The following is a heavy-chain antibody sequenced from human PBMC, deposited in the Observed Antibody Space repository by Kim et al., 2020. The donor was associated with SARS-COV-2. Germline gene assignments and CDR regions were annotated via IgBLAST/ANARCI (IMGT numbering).Heavy chain of an antibody. CDR2: IIPIFGTA. D-gene: IGHD4-4*01. V-gene: IGHV1-69*13. J-gene: IGHJ6*02. CDR1: GGTFSSYA. CDR3: ARGGMTTVNLRQRGGGFYGMDV. Sequence: SVKVSCKASGGTFSSYAISWVRQAPGQGLEWMGGIIPIFGTANYAQKFQGRVTITADESTSTAYMELSSLRTEDTAVYYCARGGMTTVNLRQRGGGFYGMDVWGQGTTVTVSS.